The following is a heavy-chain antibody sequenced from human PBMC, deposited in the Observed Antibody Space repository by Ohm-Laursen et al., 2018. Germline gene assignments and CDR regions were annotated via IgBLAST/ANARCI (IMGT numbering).Heavy chain of an antibody. J-gene: IGHJ6*02. CDR3: AKGQPILITFGGARIDV. CDR1: GFTFNNYA. V-gene: IGHV3-23*01. D-gene: IGHD3-16*01. Sequence: SLRLSCAASGFTFNNYAMSWVRQAPGKGLEWVSAVSDSGDSTYYADSVKGRFTISRDNSKNTLYLQMNSLRAEDAAVYYCAKGQPILITFGGARIDVWGQGTTVTVSS. CDR2: VSDSGDST.